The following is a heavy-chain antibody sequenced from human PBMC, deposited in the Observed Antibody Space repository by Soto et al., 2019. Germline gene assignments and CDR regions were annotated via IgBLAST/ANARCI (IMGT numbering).Heavy chain of an antibody. CDR2: ISAYNGNT. Sequence: GASVKVSCKASGYTFTSYGISWVRQAPGQGLEWMGWISAYNGNTNYAQKLQGRVTMTTDTSTSTAYMELRSLRSDDTAVYYCARDRTPKYYYYGMDVWGQGTTVTVSS. J-gene: IGHJ6*02. CDR1: GYTFTSYG. V-gene: IGHV1-18*01. CDR3: ARDRTPKYYYYGMDV.